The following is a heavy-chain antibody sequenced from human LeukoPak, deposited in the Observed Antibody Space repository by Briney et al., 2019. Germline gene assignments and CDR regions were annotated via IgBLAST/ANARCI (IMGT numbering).Heavy chain of an antibody. Sequence: SETLSLTCTVSGGSISSYYWSWIRQPPGKGLEWIGYIYYSGSTNYNPSLKSRVTISVDTSKNQFSLKLSSVTAADTAVYYCARGSCSSTSCYSRITGTRGYFDYWGQGTLVTVSS. CDR3: ARGSCSSTSCYSRITGTRGYFDY. D-gene: IGHD2-2*02. CDR1: GGSISSYY. J-gene: IGHJ4*02. CDR2: IYYSGST. V-gene: IGHV4-59*01.